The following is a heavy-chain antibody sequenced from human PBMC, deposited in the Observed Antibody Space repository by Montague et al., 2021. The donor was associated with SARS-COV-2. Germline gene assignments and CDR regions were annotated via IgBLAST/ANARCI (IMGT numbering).Heavy chain of an antibody. CDR1: GGSISSYY. V-gene: IGHV4-59*01. CDR3: ARGSGWMGNAFDI. D-gene: IGHD6-19*01. Sequence: SETLSLTCTVSGGSISSYYWSWIRQPPGKGLEWIGYIYYSGSTNYNPSLKSRVTISVDTSENQFSLKLSSVTAADTAVYYCARGSGWMGNAFDIRGQGTMVTVSS. J-gene: IGHJ3*02. CDR2: IYYSGST.